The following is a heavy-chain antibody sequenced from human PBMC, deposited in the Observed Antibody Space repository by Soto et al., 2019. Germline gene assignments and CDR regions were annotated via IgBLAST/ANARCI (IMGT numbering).Heavy chain of an antibody. J-gene: IGHJ6*02. D-gene: IGHD2-15*01. CDR3: TTSGRPDYYYYGMDV. CDR1: GFTFSNAW. Sequence: EVQLVESGGGLVKPGGSLRLSCAASGFTFSNAWMNWVRQAPGKGLEWGGRIKSKTDGGKTDYAAPVKGRFTISRDDSKNTLYLQMNSLKTEDTAVYDCTTSGRPDYYYYGMDVWGQGTTVTVSS. CDR2: IKSKTDGGKT. V-gene: IGHV3-15*07.